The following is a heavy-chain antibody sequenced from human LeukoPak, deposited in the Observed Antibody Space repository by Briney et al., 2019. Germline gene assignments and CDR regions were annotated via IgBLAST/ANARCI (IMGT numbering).Heavy chain of an antibody. CDR1: GFTFSSYW. CDR2: IKQDGSEK. J-gene: IGHJ6*03. V-gene: IGHV3-7*01. D-gene: IGHD6-19*01. Sequence: GGSLRLSRAASGFTFSSYWMSWVRQAPGKGLEWVANIKQDGSEKYYVDSVKGRFTISRDNAKNSLYLQMNSLRAEDTAVYYCAVLSGIAVARGYMDVWGKGTTVTVSS. CDR3: AVLSGIAVARGYMDV.